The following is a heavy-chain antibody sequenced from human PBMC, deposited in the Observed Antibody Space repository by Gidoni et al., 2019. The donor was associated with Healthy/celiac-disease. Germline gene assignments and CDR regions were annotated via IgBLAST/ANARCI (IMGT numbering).Heavy chain of an antibody. CDR3: ASLTRDCD. CDR2: ISYDESNK. Sequence: QVQLVESGGGVVQPGRSPRLPCAASGFTFSSYAMHWVRQAPGKGLEWVAVISYDESNKYYADSVKGRFTISRDNSKNTLYLQMNSLRAEDTAVYYCASLTRDCDWGQGTLVTVSS. V-gene: IGHV3-30-3*01. J-gene: IGHJ4*02. D-gene: IGHD2-21*02. CDR1: GFTFSSYA.